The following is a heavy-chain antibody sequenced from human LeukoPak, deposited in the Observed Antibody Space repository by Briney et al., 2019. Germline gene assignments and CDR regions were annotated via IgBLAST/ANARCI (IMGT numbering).Heavy chain of an antibody. CDR3: ASSYDFWSGSTPFDY. CDR1: GFTFSDYY. J-gene: IGHJ4*02. D-gene: IGHD3-3*01. CDR2: ISSSGSTI. Sequence: GGSLRLSCAASGFTFSDYYMSWIRQAPGKGLEWVSYISSSGSTIYYADSVKGRFTISRDNAKNLLYLQMNSLRAEDTAVYYCASSYDFWSGSTPFDYWGQGTLVTVSS. V-gene: IGHV3-11*01.